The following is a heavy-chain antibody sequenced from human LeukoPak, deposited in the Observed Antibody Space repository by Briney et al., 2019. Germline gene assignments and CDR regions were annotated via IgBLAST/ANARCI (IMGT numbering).Heavy chain of an antibody. J-gene: IGHJ3*02. D-gene: IGHD2-15*01. Sequence: SETLSLTCAVYGGSFSGYYWSWIRQPPGKGLEWIGEINHSGSTNYNPSLKSRATMSVDTSKNQFSLRLSSVTAADTAVYYCARHSVCSGGSCYSFNIWGQGTMVTVSS. V-gene: IGHV4-34*01. CDR1: GGSFSGYY. CDR2: INHSGST. CDR3: ARHSVCSGGSCYSFNI.